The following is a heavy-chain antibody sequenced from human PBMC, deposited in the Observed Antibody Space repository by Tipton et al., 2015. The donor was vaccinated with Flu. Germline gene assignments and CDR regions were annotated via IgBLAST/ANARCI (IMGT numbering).Heavy chain of an antibody. D-gene: IGHD2-15*01. J-gene: IGHJ4*02. CDR3: AREARYCSGGGCSFFDC. CDR2: IYHSGST. CDR1: GSSISSGYY. V-gene: IGHV4-38-2*02. Sequence: TLSLTCAVSGSSISSGYYWGWIRQPPGKGLEWIGSIYHSGSTYYNPSLKSRVTISVDTSKNQFSLRLSSVTAADTAVYYCAREARYCSGGGCSFFDCWGQGTLVTVSS.